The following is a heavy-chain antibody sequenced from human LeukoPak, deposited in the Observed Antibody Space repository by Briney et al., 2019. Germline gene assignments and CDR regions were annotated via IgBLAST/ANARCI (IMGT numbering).Heavy chain of an antibody. D-gene: IGHD2-15*01. CDR3: ARDDCSGGSCYSGAFDY. J-gene: IGHJ4*02. V-gene: IGHV3-21*01. Sequence: GGSLRLSCAASGFTFSSDSMNWVRQAPGKGLEWVSSISINSSYIYYADSAKGRFTISRDNAKTSLYLQMSSLRAEDTAVYYCARDDCSGGSCYSGAFDYWGQGTLVTVSS. CDR2: ISINSSYI. CDR1: GFTFSSDS.